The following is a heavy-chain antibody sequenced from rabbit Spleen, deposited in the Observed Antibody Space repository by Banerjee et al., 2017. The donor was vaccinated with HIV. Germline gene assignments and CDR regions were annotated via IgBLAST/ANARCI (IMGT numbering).Heavy chain of an antibody. CDR2: FSGSSGGT. CDR1: GFSFSGDYW. J-gene: IGHJ4*01. CDR3: ARDLDGVIGWNFGW. D-gene: IGHD1-1*01. V-gene: IGHV1S40*01. Sequence: QSLEESGGDLVKPGASLTLTCTASGFSFSGDYWICWVRQAPGKGLEWIACFSGSSGGTFYASWAKGRFTISKTSSTTVTLQMTSLTGADTATYFCARDLDGVIGWNFGWWGPGTLVTVS.